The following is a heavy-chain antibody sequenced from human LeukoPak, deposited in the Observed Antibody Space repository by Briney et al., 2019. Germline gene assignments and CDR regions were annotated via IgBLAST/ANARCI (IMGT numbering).Heavy chain of an antibody. CDR1: GYTFTSYY. J-gene: IGHJ4*02. D-gene: IGHD3-22*01. Sequence: ASVKVSCKASGYTFTSYYMHWVRQAPGQGLEWMGIINPSGGSASYAQKFQGRVTMTRDTSTSTVYMELSSLRSEDTAVYYCARDRTSYYTYDSSGYYPDYWGQGTLVTVSS. CDR2: INPSGGSA. CDR3: ARDRTSYYTYDSSGYYPDY. V-gene: IGHV1-46*01.